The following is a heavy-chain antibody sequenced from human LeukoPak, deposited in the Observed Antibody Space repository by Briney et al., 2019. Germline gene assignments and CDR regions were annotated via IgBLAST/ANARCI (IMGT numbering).Heavy chain of an antibody. J-gene: IGHJ5*02. CDR2: IYHSGST. D-gene: IGHD3-3*01. CDR3: ARLSITISNWFDP. CDR1: GYSISSGYY. Sequence: PSETLSLTCAVSGYSISSGYYWGWIRQPPGKGLEWIGSIYHSGSTYYNPSLKSRVTISVDTSKNQFSLNLSSVTAADTAVYYCARLSITISNWFDPWGQGTLVTVSS. V-gene: IGHV4-38-2*01.